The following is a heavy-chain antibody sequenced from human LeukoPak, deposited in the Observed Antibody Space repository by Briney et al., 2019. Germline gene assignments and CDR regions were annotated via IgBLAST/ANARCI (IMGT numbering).Heavy chain of an antibody. CDR2: ISAYNGNT. V-gene: IGHV1-18*01. CDR1: GYTFTSYG. J-gene: IGHJ5*02. D-gene: IGHD6-13*01. CDR3: ARDLEQQLVNWFDP. Sequence: ASVKVSCMASGYTFTSYGIGWVRQAPGQGLEWMGWISAYNGNTNYAQKLQGRVTMTTDTSTSTAYMELRSLRSDDTAVYYCARDLEQQLVNWFDPWGQGTLVTVSS.